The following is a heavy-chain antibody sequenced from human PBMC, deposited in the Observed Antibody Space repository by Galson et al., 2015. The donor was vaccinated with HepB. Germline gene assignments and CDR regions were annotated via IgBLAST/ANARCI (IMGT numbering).Heavy chain of an antibody. J-gene: IGHJ5*02. CDR2: MSYDGNYK. V-gene: IGHV3-30*18. Sequence: SLRLSCATSGFTFSYYGMHWVRQAPGKGLEWVAGMSYDGNYKHYADSVKGRFTISRDNSKNTLYLQMTSLRPDDTAMYYCVKDLGVGAVADRFTSWGRGTLVTVSS. CDR1: GFTFSYYG. D-gene: IGHD6-19*01. CDR3: VKDLGVGAVADRFTS.